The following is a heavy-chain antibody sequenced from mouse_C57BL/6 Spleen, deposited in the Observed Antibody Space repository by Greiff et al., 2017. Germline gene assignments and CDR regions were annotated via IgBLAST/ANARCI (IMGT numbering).Heavy chain of an antibody. D-gene: IGHD2-4*01. CDR2: IYPGDGDT. V-gene: IGHV1-82*01. J-gene: IGHJ2*01. CDR3: AEGPRGLRPLFDY. CDR1: GYAFSSSW. Sequence: VQLQQSGPELVKPGASVKISCKASGYAFSSSWMNWVKQRPGKGLEWIGRIYPGDGDTNYNGKFKGKATLTADKSSSTAYMQLSSLTSEDSAVYFCAEGPRGLRPLFDYWGQGTTLTVSS.